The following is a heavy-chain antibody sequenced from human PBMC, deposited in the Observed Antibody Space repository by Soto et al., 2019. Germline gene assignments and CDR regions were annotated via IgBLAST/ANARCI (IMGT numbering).Heavy chain of an antibody. CDR3: ARDTAMVRNYYYYYGMDV. V-gene: IGHV4-30-4*01. CDR1: GGSISSGDYY. J-gene: IGHJ6*02. Sequence: QVQLQESGPGLVKPSQTLSLTCTVSGGSISSGDYYWSWIRQPPGKGLEWIGYIYYSGSTYYNPSLKSRVTISVDTSKNQCSLKLSSVTAADTAVYYCARDTAMVRNYYYYYGMDVWGQGTTVTVSS. D-gene: IGHD5-18*01. CDR2: IYYSGST.